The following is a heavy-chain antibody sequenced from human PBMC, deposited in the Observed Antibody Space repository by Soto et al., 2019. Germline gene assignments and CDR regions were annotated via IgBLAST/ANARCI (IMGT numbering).Heavy chain of an antibody. V-gene: IGHV1-8*01. CDR2: MNPNSGNT. CDR3: ARERTGTPSMDV. D-gene: IGHD1-1*01. Sequence: QVQLVQSGAEVKKPGASVKVSCKASGYTFTSYDINWVRQATGQGLEWMGWMNPNSGNTGYAQKFQGRVTMTRNTSIGTPYMELSSLRSEDTAVYYCARERTGTPSMDVWGQGTKVTVSS. J-gene: IGHJ6*01. CDR1: GYTFTSYD.